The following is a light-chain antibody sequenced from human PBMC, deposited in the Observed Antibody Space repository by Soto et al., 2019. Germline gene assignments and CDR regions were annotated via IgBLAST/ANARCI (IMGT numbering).Light chain of an antibody. V-gene: IGKV3-11*01. CDR2: DAS. CDR3: QQRSAWPST. CDR1: ESVSRY. Sequence: EIVLTQSPATLSLSPGNRATLSCRASESVSRYLAWYQQKPGQAPRLLIYDASSRAAGIPARFSGIGSGTDFNLTITSLEPEDFAVYYCQQRSAWPSTFGGGTKVEIK. J-gene: IGKJ4*02.